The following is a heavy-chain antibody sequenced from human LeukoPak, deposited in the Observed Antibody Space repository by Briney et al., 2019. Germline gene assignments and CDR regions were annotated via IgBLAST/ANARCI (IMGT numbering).Heavy chain of an antibody. Sequence: GGSLRLSCAASGFTFSSYWMRWVRQAPGKGLEWVANIKQDGSEKNYVDSVKGRFTISRDDAKNSLYLQMNSLRAEDTAVYYCARDLDSSDLYYFDYWGQGTLVTVSS. J-gene: IGHJ4*02. D-gene: IGHD3-22*01. CDR2: IKQDGSEK. CDR1: GFTFSSYW. CDR3: ARDLDSSDLYYFDY. V-gene: IGHV3-7*03.